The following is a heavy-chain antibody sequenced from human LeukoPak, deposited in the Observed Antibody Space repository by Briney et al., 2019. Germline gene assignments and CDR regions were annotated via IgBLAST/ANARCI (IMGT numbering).Heavy chain of an antibody. V-gene: IGHV4-34*01. Sequence: SETLSLTCAVYGGSFSGYYWSWIRQPPGKGLEWIGEINHSGSTNYNPSLKSRVTISVDTSKNQFSLKLSSVTAADTAVYYCAREEMDAFDIWGQGTMVTVSS. CDR2: INHSGST. J-gene: IGHJ3*02. CDR1: GGSFSGYY. CDR3: AREEMDAFDI.